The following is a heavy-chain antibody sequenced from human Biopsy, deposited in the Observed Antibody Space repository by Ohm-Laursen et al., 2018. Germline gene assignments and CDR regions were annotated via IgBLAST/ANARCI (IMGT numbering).Heavy chain of an antibody. J-gene: IGHJ4*02. V-gene: IGHV3-30*18. CDR2: ISDDGRNK. D-gene: IGHD7-27*01. Sequence: SLRLSCTASGFSFSSYGMHWVRQAPGKGLEWVAVISDDGRNKYYVDSVKGRFTISRDNSKNTLYLQMNNLRAEDTAVFYFAKDLRNNNWGVENWGQGTLVTVSS. CDR3: AKDLRNNNWGVEN. CDR1: GFSFSSYG.